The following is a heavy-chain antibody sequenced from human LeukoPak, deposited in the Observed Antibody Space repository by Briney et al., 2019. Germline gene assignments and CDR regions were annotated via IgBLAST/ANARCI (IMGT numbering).Heavy chain of an antibody. CDR2: INHSGST. CDR3: ARHRGYYGSGVDY. D-gene: IGHD3-10*01. CDR1: GGSFSGYY. V-gene: IGHV4-34*01. J-gene: IGHJ4*02. Sequence: SETLSLTCAVYGGSFSGYYWSWIRQPPGKGLEWIGEINHSGSTNYNPSLKSQVTISVDTSKNQFSLKLSSVTAADTAVYYCARHRGYYGSGVDYWGQGTLVTVSS.